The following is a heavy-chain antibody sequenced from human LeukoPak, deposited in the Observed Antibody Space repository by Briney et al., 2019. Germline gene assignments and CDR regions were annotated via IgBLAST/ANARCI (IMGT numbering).Heavy chain of an antibody. CDR1: GGPISSYY. V-gene: IGHV4-4*07. D-gene: IGHD1-26*01. CDR3: AREGPSSSGSYLTCFDP. Sequence: SETLSLTCTVSGGPISSYYWSWIRQPAGKGLEWIGRIYTSGSTNYNPSLKSRVTMSVDTSKNQFSLKLSSVTAADTAVYYCAREGPSSSGSYLTCFDPWGQGTLVTVSS. J-gene: IGHJ5*02. CDR2: IYTSGST.